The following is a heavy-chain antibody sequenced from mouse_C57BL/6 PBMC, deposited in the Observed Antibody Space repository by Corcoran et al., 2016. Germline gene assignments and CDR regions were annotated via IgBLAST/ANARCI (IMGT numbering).Heavy chain of an antibody. V-gene: IGHV1-19*01. CDR2: INPYNGGT. D-gene: IGHD1-1*01. Sequence: EVQLQQSGPELVKPGASVKISCKASGYTFTDYYMNWVKQSHGKSLEWIGVINPYNGGTSYNQKFKRKATLTVDKSSSTAYMELNSLTSEDSAGYYCAPYGSSPDSDVWGTGTTVTVSS. J-gene: IGHJ1*03. CDR1: GYTFTDYY. CDR3: APYGSSPDSDV.